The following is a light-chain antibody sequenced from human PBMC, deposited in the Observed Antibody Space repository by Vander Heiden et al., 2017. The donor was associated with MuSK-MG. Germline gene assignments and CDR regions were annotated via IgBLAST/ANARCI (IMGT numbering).Light chain of an antibody. Sequence: QSALTQPASVSGSPGQSITISCTGTSSDVGGYNYVSWYQQHPGKVPKLMIYEVSNRPSGVSNRFSGSKSGNTASLTISGLQAEDEADYYCGSYTSSSTLYVFGTGTKVTVL. CDR3: GSYTSSSTLYV. J-gene: IGLJ1*01. V-gene: IGLV2-14*01. CDR1: SSDVGGYNY. CDR2: EVS.